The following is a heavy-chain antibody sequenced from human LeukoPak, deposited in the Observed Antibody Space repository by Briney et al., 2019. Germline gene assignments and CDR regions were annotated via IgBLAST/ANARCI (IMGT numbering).Heavy chain of an antibody. V-gene: IGHV4-59*08. CDR3: VRVGRSHHWSPDF. CDR1: GGSITNYY. J-gene: IGHJ4*02. CDR2: VSDSGKT. Sequence: SSETLSLTCTASGGSITNYYWGCIRQPPGKGLEWIGFVSDSGKTNYSPSLRSRVTFSVDTSKNQFSLNLTSVTAADTAVYYCVRVGRSHHWSPDFWGLGTLVTVSS. D-gene: IGHD1-1*01.